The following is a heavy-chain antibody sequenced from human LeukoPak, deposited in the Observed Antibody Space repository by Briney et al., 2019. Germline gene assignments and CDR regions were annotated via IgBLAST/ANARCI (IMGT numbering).Heavy chain of an antibody. CDR2: IYYSGST. CDR3: ATGLRDYYYYMDV. CDR1: GGSISSSSYY. J-gene: IGHJ6*03. D-gene: IGHD4-17*01. V-gene: IGHV4-39*01. Sequence: PSETLSLTCTVSGGSISSSSYYWGWIRQPPGKGLEWIGSIYYSGSTYYNPSLKSRVTISVDTSKNQFSLKLSSVTAADTAVYYCATGLRDYYYYMDVWGKGTTVTISS.